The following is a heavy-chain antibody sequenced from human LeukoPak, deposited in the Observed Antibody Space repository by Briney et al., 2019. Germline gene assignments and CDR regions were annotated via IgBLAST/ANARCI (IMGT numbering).Heavy chain of an antibody. CDR2: INYSGST. D-gene: IGHD2-2*03. CDR3: ARAVLLYGYCTSTSCLAAFDI. CDR1: GGSISSYY. Sequence: SETLSLTCIVSGGSISSYYWSWIRQPPGKGLEWIGYINYSGSTNYNPSLKSRVTTSVDTSKNQFSLKLSSVTAADTAVYHCARAVLLYGYCTSTSCLAAFDIWGQGTMVTVSS. J-gene: IGHJ3*02. V-gene: IGHV4-59*01.